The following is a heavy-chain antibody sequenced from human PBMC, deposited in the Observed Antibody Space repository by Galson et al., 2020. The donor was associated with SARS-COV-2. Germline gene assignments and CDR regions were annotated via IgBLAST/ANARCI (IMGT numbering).Heavy chain of an antibody. D-gene: IGHD3-22*01. CDR1: GGPFSNYT. CDR3: ARAKGDYYDSSGYYTLDYAFNI. Sequence: SVKVSCKASGGPFSNYTISWVRQAPGQGLEWMGRVIPMLALATYAPKFQARVTITADTSTSTAYMELSSLRSEDTAVYFCARAKGDYYDSSGYYTLDYAFNIWGQGTMVTVSS. J-gene: IGHJ3*02. V-gene: IGHV1-69*02. CDR2: VIPMLALA.